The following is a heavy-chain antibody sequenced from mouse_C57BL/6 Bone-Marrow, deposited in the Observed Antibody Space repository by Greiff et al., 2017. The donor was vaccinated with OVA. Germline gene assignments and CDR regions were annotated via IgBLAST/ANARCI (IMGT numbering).Heavy chain of an antibody. CDR3: ARHFHYYGSIDV. CDR1: GFTFSDYY. V-gene: IGHV5-12*01. Sequence: EVQGVESGGGLVQPGGSLKLSCAASGFTFSDYYMYWVRQTPEKRLEWVAYISNGGGSTYYPDTVKGRFTISRDNAKNTLYLQMSRLKSEDTAMYYCARHFHYYGSIDVWGTGTTVTVSS. J-gene: IGHJ1*03. D-gene: IGHD1-1*01. CDR2: ISNGGGST.